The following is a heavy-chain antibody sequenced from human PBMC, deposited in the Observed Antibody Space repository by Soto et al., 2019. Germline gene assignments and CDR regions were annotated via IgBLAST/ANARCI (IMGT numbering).Heavy chain of an antibody. Sequence: QMQLVQSGPEVKKPGTSVKVPCKASGFTFTSSAVQWVRQARGQRLEWIGWIVVGSGNTNYAQKFQERVTITRDMSTSTAYMELSSLRSEDTAVYYCAAGHDYYDSSGSFDYWGQGTLVTVSS. CDR1: GFTFTSSA. J-gene: IGHJ4*02. V-gene: IGHV1-58*01. D-gene: IGHD3-22*01. CDR2: IVVGSGNT. CDR3: AAGHDYYDSSGSFDY.